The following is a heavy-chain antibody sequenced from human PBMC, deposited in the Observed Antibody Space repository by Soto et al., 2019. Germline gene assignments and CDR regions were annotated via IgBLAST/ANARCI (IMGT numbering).Heavy chain of an antibody. CDR3: ARQGGWYADY. CDR2: IHQSGTT. J-gene: IGHJ4*02. Sequence: QVQLQESGPGLVKPAGTLSLTCDVSADSITTTTWWSWVRQPPGGGQEWIGEIHQSGTTNYNPSLKLRVTISVDKSMSLFSLALTSVSAADTAVYYCARQGGWYADYWGQGNLITVSS. CDR1: ADSITTTTW. D-gene: IGHD6-19*01. V-gene: IGHV4-4*02.